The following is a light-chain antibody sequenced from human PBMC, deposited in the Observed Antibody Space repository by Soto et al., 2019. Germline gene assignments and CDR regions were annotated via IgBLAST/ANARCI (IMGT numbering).Light chain of an antibody. Sequence: DIQMTQSPSSLSASVGDRVTITCRASQSISSYLNWYQQKPGKAPKLLIYAASSLQSGVPSRFSGSGSGTDFTLTISSLQPDDFATYYCQPYNSDSRTFGQGTKVDIK. CDR2: AAS. CDR3: QPYNSDSRT. CDR1: QSISSY. V-gene: IGKV1-39*01. J-gene: IGKJ1*01.